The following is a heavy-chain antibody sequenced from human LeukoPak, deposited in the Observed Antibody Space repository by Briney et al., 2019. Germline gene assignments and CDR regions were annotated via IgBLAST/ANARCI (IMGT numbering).Heavy chain of an antibody. J-gene: IGHJ5*02. CDR2: IYYSGST. CDR1: SGSISSYY. V-gene: IGHV4-59*01. CDR3: ARDSRQQQLVRGRVQQNRFDP. Sequence: SETLSLTCTVSSGSISSYYWSWIRQPPGKGLEWIGYIYYSGSTNYNPSLKSRVTISVDTSKNQFSLKLSSVTAADTAVYYCARDSRQQQLVRGRVQQNRFDPWGQGTLVTVSS. D-gene: IGHD6-13*01.